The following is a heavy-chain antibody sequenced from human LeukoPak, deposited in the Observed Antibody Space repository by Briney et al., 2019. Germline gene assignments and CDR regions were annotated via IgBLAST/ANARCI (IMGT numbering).Heavy chain of an antibody. Sequence: GGSLRLSCSASGFTFSTYSMNWVRQAPGKGLEWVSSISSSSTIYYADSVKGRFTISRDNAKNSLYLQMNSLRDEDTAVYYCARGKIVGATFDYWGQGTLVTVSS. CDR1: GFTFSTYS. D-gene: IGHD1-26*01. CDR2: ISSSSTI. V-gene: IGHV3-48*02. CDR3: ARGKIVGATFDY. J-gene: IGHJ4*02.